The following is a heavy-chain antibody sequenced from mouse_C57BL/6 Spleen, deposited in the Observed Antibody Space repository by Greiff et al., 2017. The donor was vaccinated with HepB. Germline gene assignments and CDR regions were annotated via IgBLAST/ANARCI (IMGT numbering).Heavy chain of an antibody. V-gene: IGHV14-1*01. CDR1: GFNIKDYY. J-gene: IGHJ3*01. CDR2: PAPEDGDT. Sequence: VQLQQSGAELVRPGASVKLSCTASGFNIKDYYMHWVKQRPEQGLEWIGRPAPEDGDTEYAPKFQGKATMTADTSSNTAYLQLSSLTSEDTAVYYCSNWDGGFAYWGQGTLVTVSA. CDR3: SNWDGGFAY. D-gene: IGHD4-1*01.